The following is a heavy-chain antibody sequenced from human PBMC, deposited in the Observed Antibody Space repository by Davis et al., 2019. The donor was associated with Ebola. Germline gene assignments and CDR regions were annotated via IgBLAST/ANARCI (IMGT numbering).Heavy chain of an antibody. D-gene: IGHD3-3*01. V-gene: IGHV3-30*04. CDR3: ACTIFGVVSSFDH. CDR2: ISYDGSYK. Sequence: GESLKISCAASGFTFSKYAMHWVRQAPGKGLEWMTVISYDGSYKYYADSVKGRFTISRDNSKDTLYLQMNSLRAEDTAVYYCACTIFGVVSSFDHWGQGTLVTVSS. J-gene: IGHJ4*02. CDR1: GFTFSKYA.